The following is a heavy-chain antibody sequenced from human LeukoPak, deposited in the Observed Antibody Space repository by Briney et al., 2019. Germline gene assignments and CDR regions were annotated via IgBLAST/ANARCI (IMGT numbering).Heavy chain of an antibody. J-gene: IGHJ4*02. CDR1: GFTFSDSY. V-gene: IGHV3-11*05. CDR2: ISGSSTYT. CDR3: ARDSPDGSGTYYNDSPDY. Sequence: GGSLRLSCAASGFTFSDSYMNWIRQAPGRGLEWVSYISGSSTYTSYAASVKGRFTISRDNAKNSLYLQMNSLRAEDTAVYYCARDSPDGSGTYYNDSPDYWGQGTLVTVSS. D-gene: IGHD3-10*01.